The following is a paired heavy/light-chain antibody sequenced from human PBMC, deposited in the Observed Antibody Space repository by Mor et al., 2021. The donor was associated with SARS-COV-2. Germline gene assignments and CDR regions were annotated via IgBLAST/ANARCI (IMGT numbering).Light chain of an antibody. CDR2: KDT. CDR1: ALSKQY. J-gene: IGLJ1*01. CDR3: QSADTSGIYV. V-gene: IGLV3-25*03. Sequence: SYELTQPPSVSVSPGQTARITCSGDALSKQYASWYQQKPGQAPLLLIYKDTERPSGIPDRFSGSSSGTTVTLTISEVQAEDEADYYCQSADTSGIYVFGTGTTVTVL.
Heavy chain of an antibody. CDR1: GVSLTSSDDY. V-gene: IGHV4-39*01. D-gene: IGHD2-21*01. Sequence: QLQLQASGPGLVKPSETLSLTCIVSGVSLTSSDDYWGWIRQPPGKGLEWIGSLSFIGSTNYNPSLKSRVTISVDTSKNQFSLRLSSVTATDTAVYYCARDIVVEGYSYCGMDVWGQGTTVAVSS. J-gene: IGHJ6*02. CDR3: ARDIVVEGYSYCGMDV. CDR2: LSFIGST.